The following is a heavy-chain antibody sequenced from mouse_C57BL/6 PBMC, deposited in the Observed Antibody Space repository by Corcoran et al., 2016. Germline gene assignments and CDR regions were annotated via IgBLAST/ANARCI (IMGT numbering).Heavy chain of an antibody. Sequence: VQLQQSGAELVKPVASVKISCKASGYAFSSYWMNWVKQRPGKGLEWIGQIYPGDGETNYNGKFKGKATLTAVKSSSTAYMQLSSLTSEDSAVYFCAREGYGNFPMDYWGQGTSVTVSS. V-gene: IGHV1-80*01. D-gene: IGHD2-10*02. CDR1: GYAFSSYW. J-gene: IGHJ4*01. CDR3: AREGYGNFPMDY. CDR2: IYPGDGET.